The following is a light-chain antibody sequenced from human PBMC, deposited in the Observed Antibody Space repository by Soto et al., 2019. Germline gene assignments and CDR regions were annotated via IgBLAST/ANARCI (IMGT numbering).Light chain of an antibody. Sequence: ILLTQSPGALSTSTGEGATLSCMASQGVSSNLAWYQQKPGQAPRLLIFGTSSRATGVPYRFSGSGSGTDFALTISSLEPEDFAVYYCQQDCSFPRTFGQGTKVDIK. CDR1: QGVSSN. CDR2: GTS. V-gene: IGKV3-20*01. J-gene: IGKJ1*01. CDR3: QQDCSFPRT.